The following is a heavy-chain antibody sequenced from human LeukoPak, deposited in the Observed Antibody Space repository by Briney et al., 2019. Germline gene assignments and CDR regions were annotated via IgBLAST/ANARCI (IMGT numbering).Heavy chain of an antibody. CDR2: FDPEDGET. CDR3: ATSLRAGYYYYGMDV. V-gene: IGHV1-24*01. D-gene: IGHD2-15*01. CDR1: GYTLTELS. J-gene: IGHJ6*02. Sequence: GASVKVSCKVSGYTLTELSMHWVRQAPGKGLEWMGGFDPEDGETICAQKFQGRVTMTEDTSTDTAYMELSSLRSEDTAVYYCATSLRAGYYYYGMDVWGQGTTVTVSS.